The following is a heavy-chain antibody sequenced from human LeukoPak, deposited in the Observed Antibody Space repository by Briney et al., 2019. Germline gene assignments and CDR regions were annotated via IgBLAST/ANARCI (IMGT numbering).Heavy chain of an antibody. J-gene: IGHJ1*01. CDR1: GLTFSRYS. D-gene: IGHD1-26*01. V-gene: IGHV3-21*01. CDR2: ISSSSDYI. Sequence: KAGGSLSLSCAASGLTFSRYSMNWVRQPPGKGLKWVSSISSSSDYIYYADSVRGRFTISRDNAENSLYLQMNSLRAEDTAVYYCASLPSGRHLSIRHWGQGTLVTVSS. CDR3: ASLPSGRHLSIRH.